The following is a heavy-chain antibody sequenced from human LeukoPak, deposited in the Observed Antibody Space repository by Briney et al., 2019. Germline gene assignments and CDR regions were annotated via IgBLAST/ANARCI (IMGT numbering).Heavy chain of an antibody. CDR1: GFTFSSYA. Sequence: GGSLRLSCAASGFTFSSYAMSWVRQAPGKGLEWVALVSYDGSINSYADFVKGRFTISRDNSKNTLYLQMNSLRAEDTAVYFCARDLSRTYTVDYWGQGTLVTVSS. J-gene: IGHJ4*02. CDR2: VSYDGSIN. D-gene: IGHD2-2*02. CDR3: ARDLSRTYTVDY. V-gene: IGHV3-30-3*01.